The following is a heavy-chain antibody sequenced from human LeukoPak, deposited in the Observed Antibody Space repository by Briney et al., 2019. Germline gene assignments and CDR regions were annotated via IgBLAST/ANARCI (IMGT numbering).Heavy chain of an antibody. CDR3: SRESGPFCPFGY. D-gene: IGHD1-26*01. CDR2: ISLAGQT. V-gene: IGHV4-4*02. CDR1: GGSIGGANW. Sequence: PSGTLSLTCGVSGGSIGGANWWSWVRQPPGQGLEWIGEISLAGQTNFNPSLNGRVTMSLDKSSNKLYLHLTSVTAADTATYFCSRESGPFCPFGYWGQGTLAIVSS. J-gene: IGHJ4*02.